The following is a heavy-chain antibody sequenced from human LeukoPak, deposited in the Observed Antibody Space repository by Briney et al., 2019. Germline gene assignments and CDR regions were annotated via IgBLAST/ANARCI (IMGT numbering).Heavy chain of an antibody. J-gene: IGHJ6*03. D-gene: IGHD6-13*01. V-gene: IGHV5-51*01. CDR3: ARSRVGGIAAAGTDYCYMDV. CDR1: GYSFTSYW. Sequence: GESLKISCKGSGYSFTSYWIGWVRQMPGKGLEWMGIIYPGDSDTRYSPSFQGQVTISADKSISTAYLQWSSLKASDTAMYYCARSRVGGIAAAGTDYCYMDVWGKGTTVTVSS. CDR2: IYPGDSDT.